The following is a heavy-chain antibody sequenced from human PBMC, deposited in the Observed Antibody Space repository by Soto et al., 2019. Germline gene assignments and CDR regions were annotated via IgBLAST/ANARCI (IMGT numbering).Heavy chain of an antibody. Sequence: SETLSLTCTVSGGSISSYYWSWIRQSPRQGLEWIGYVYDNGRPYYSPSLKSRVTISADTSKNQISLKLTSATAADTAVYYCARGVGSSPPRYWGRGTLVTVSS. V-gene: IGHV4-59*01. CDR3: ARGVGSSPPRY. J-gene: IGHJ4*02. CDR2: VYDNGRP. D-gene: IGHD3-9*01. CDR1: GGSISSYY.